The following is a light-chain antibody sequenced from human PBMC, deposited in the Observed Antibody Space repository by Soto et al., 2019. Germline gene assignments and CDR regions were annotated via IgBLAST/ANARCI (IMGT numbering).Light chain of an antibody. V-gene: IGLV7-46*01. J-gene: IGLJ3*02. CDR2: DTS. CDR3: LLPYSDGWV. CDR1: TGAVTSGHF. Sequence: QAVVTQEPSLTVSPGGTVTLTCGSSTGAVTSGHFPYWFQQKSGEAPMTLIYDTSNEQSWTPARFSGSLLGGKAALTLSGAQPEDEAEYYCLLPYSDGWVFGGGTQLTVL.